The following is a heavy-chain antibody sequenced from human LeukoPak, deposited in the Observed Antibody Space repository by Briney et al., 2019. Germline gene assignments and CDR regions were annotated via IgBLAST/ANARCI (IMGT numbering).Heavy chain of an antibody. CDR1: GFTFSSYS. V-gene: IGHV3-30*04. CDR3: GRALTRGAPDY. J-gene: IGHJ4*02. CDR2: ISYDGNNE. Sequence: GETLSLTCTASGFTFSSYSMHWVRQAPGKGLEWVAVISYDGNNEFYASSVKRQITISRDNYKNTVYLHMNSLRAEDTAGYYCGRALTRGAPDYWGQGTLVTVSS. D-gene: IGHD1-26*01.